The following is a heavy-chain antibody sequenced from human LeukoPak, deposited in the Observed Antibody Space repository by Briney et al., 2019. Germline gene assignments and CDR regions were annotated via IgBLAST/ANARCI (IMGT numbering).Heavy chain of an antibody. CDR3: AKGPYSYDSSGAFDI. D-gene: IGHD3-22*01. Sequence: PSGTLSLTCGVSGGSISRSYWWSWVRQPPGKGLEWIGEIYHSGSTNYNPSLKSRVTISMDKSKNQFSLNLSSVTAADTAVYYCAKGPYSYDSSGAFDIWGQGTMVTVSS. J-gene: IGHJ3*02. CDR1: GGSISRSYW. V-gene: IGHV4-4*02. CDR2: IYHSGST.